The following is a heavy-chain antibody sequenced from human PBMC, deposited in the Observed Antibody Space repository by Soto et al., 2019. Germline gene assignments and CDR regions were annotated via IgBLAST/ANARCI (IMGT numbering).Heavy chain of an antibody. D-gene: IGHD4-17*01. CDR2: ISAYNGNT. CDR3: ARDPNDYGDFGGKFDP. CDR1: GYTFTSYG. V-gene: IGHV1-18*01. Sequence: QVQLVQSGAEVKKPGASVKVSCKASGYTFTSYGISWVRRAPGQGLEWMGRISAYNGNTNYAQKLQGRVTMTTDTSTSTAYMELRSLRSDDTAVYYCARDPNDYGDFGGKFDPWGQGTLVTVSS. J-gene: IGHJ5*02.